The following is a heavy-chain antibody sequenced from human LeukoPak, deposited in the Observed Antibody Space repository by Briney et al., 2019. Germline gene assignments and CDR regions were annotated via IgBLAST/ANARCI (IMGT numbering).Heavy chain of an antibody. CDR1: GGSLSFSY. D-gene: IGHD2/OR15-2a*01. J-gene: IGHJ3*02. Sequence: SETLSLTCTVSGGSLSFSYWSWIRQPAGKGLEWIGRIYSSGSTNYNPSLKSRVTMSVDTSKNQFSLKLTSVTAADTAVYYCARFESIKPLDAFDIWGQGTMVTVSS. CDR3: ARFESIKPLDAFDI. V-gene: IGHV4-4*07. CDR2: IYSSGST.